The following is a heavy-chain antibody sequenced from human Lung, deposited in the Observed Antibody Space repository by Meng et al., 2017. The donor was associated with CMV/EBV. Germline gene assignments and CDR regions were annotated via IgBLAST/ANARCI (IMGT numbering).Heavy chain of an antibody. Sequence: GSLRLXCAVYGGSFSGYYWSWIRQPPGKGLEWIGEINHSGSTNYNPSLKSRVTISVDTSKNQFSLKLSSVTAADTAVYYCARAQSTVTTGRNFQYWGQGTLVXVSS. V-gene: IGHV4-34*01. CDR1: GGSFSGYY. CDR2: INHSGST. CDR3: ARAQSTVTTGRNFQY. D-gene: IGHD4-17*01. J-gene: IGHJ1*01.